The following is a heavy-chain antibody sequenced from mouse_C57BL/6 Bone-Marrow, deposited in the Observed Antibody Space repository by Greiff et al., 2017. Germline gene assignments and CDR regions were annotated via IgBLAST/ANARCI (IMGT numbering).Heavy chain of an antibody. J-gene: IGHJ3*01. D-gene: IGHD3-2*02. CDR1: GYTFTSYW. V-gene: IGHV1-50*01. CDR3: ASPTSQATWAWFAY. Sequence: QVQLQQPGAELVKPAASVTLSCKASGYTFTSYWMQWVKQRPGQGLEWIGEIDPSDSYTNYNQKLKGQATLTVDTSSSTAYRQLSSLTSEDSAVYYCASPTSQATWAWFAYWGQGTLVTVSA. CDR2: IDPSDSYT.